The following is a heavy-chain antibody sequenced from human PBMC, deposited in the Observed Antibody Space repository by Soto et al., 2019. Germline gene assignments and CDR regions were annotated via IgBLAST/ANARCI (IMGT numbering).Heavy chain of an antibody. J-gene: IGHJ6*02. CDR1: GFTFSSYG. V-gene: IGHV3-30*18. Sequence: QVQLVESGGGVVQPGRSLRLSCAASGFTFSSYGMHWVRQAPGKGLEWVAVISYDGSNKYYADSVKGRFTISRDNSKNTLYLQMNSLRAEDTAVYYCAKEVYRRTGTTRGHYYYGMDVWGQGTTVTVSS. CDR3: AKEVYRRTGTTRGHYYYGMDV. CDR2: ISYDGSNK. D-gene: IGHD1-1*01.